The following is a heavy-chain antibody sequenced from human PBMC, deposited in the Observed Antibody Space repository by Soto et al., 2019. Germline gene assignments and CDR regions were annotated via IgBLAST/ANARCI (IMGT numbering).Heavy chain of an antibody. Sequence: EVQLVESGGGLVQPGGSRRLSCSASGFTLSNYAMHWVRQAPGKGLKYVSGISNNGASTYYADSVKGRFTISRDNSKNTLYLQMTSLRAEDTAVYYCVKDGYCSSTSCYGAYYNHYGMDVWGQGTTVTVS. CDR1: GFTLSNYA. D-gene: IGHD2-2*03. V-gene: IGHV3-64D*08. CDR2: ISNNGAST. CDR3: VKDGYCSSTSCYGAYYNHYGMDV. J-gene: IGHJ6*02.